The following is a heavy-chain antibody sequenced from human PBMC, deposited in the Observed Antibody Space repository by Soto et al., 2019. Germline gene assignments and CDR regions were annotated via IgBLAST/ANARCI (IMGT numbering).Heavy chain of an antibody. Sequence: ASVKVSCKASGYTFTSYDINWVRQATGQGLEWMGWMNPNSGNTGYAQKFQGRVTMTRNTSISTAYMELSSLRSEDTAVYYCARGPSITIFGVVIRTARGWFDPWGQGTLVTVSS. D-gene: IGHD3-3*01. CDR2: MNPNSGNT. J-gene: IGHJ5*02. CDR3: ARGPSITIFGVVIRTARGWFDP. CDR1: GYTFTSYD. V-gene: IGHV1-8*01.